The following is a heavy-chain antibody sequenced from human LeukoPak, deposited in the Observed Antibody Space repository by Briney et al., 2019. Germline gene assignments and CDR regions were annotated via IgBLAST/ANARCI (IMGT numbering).Heavy chain of an antibody. CDR1: GDRLSNSNDA. CDR2: TYYRSKWYN. V-gene: IGHV6-1*01. D-gene: IGHD2-15*01. J-gene: IGHJ3*01. Sequence: SQTLSLTCVISGDRLSNSNDAWNWIRQSPSRGLEWLGRTYYRSKWYNDYAVSVKSRITINPDTSKNQFSLQLNSVTPDQKRLYCSAKPTVVANGVDKYDVFDPWGQGTMVTVSS. CDR3: AKPTVVANGVDKYDVFDP.